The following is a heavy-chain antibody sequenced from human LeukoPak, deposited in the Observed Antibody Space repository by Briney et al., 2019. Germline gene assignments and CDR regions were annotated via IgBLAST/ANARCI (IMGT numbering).Heavy chain of an antibody. V-gene: IGHV4-39*01. D-gene: IGHD3-3*01. CDR1: GGFISSSSYY. J-gene: IGHJ3*02. CDR2: IYYSGST. Sequence: SETLSLTCTVSGGFISSSSYYWGWIRQPPGKGLEWIGSIYYSGSTYYNPSLKSRVTISVDTSKNQFSLKLSSVTAADTAVYYCARVVPPDNDYDFWSGYLGQSAFDIWGQGTMVTVSS. CDR3: ARVVPPDNDYDFWSGYLGQSAFDI.